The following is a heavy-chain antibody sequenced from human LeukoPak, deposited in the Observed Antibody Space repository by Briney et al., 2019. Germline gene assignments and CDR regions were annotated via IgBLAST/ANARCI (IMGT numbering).Heavy chain of an antibody. CDR3: VSPVYYDSSGFYPLVAYDV. Sequence: VGSLRLSRAASGVTFSSYSTNCVRQAPPKGLDWSSYINSRSVSISYAASVKGRFTISRDNAQQSLSLKMTSLRAEDTAVYYCVSPVYYDSSGFYPLVAYDVWGDGTMVTVSS. D-gene: IGHD3-22*01. J-gene: IGHJ3*01. CDR2: INSRSVSI. V-gene: IGHV3-48*04. CDR1: GVTFSSYS.